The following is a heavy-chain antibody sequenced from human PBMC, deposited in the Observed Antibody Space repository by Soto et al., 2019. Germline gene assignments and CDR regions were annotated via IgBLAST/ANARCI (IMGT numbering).Heavy chain of an antibody. V-gene: IGHV3-33*01. Sequence: GGSLRLSCAASGFTFSSYGMHWVRQAPGKGLEWVAVIWYDGSNKYYADSVKGRFTISRDNSKNTLYLQMNSLRAEDTAVYYCARGGSYSGYDSADYWGQGTLVTVSS. D-gene: IGHD5-12*01. CDR1: GFTFSSYG. CDR3: ARGGSYSGYDSADY. J-gene: IGHJ4*02. CDR2: IWYDGSNK.